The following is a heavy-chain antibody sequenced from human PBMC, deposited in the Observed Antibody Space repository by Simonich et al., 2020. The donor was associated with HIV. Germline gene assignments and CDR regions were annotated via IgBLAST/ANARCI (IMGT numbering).Heavy chain of an antibody. CDR3: AKDRYYNFWSGYYDY. V-gene: IGHV3-23*01. CDR1: GFTFSSFA. CDR2: NRGNGGST. J-gene: IGHJ4*02. D-gene: IGHD3-3*01. Sequence: EVQLLESGGGLVQPGGSLRLSCAASGFTFSSFAMSWVRQAPGNGLEWGSSNRGNGGSTYYADSVKGRFTISRDNSKNTLYLQMNSLRAEDTAVYYCAKDRYYNFWSGYYDYWGQGTLVTVSS.